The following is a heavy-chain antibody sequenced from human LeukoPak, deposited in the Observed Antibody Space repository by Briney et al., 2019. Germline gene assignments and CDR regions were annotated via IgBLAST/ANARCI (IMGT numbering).Heavy chain of an antibody. CDR3: ARVNFAAAAMDV. D-gene: IGHD6-13*01. V-gene: IGHV3-66*01. CDR2: IYSGGST. CDR1: GFTVSSNY. J-gene: IGHJ6*04. Sequence: GGSLRLSCAASGFTVSSNYMSWVRQAPGKGLEWVSVIYSGGSTYYADSVKGRFTISRDNSKNTLYLQMTSLRAEDTAVYYCARVNFAAAAMDVWGKGTTVTVSS.